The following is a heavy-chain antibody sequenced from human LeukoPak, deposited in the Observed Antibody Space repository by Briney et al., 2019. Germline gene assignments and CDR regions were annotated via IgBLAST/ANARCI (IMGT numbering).Heavy chain of an antibody. CDR3: ARGEAAAGTLFDY. V-gene: IGHV1-2*06. J-gene: IGHJ4*02. Sequence: ASVKVSCKASGYTFTGYYMHWVRQSPGQRLEWMGRMNPNSGGTNYAQKFQGRVAMTRDTSISTAYMELSRLRSDDTAEHDIARGEAAAGTLFDYWGQGTLVTVSS. CDR2: MNPNSGGT. CDR1: GYTFTGYY. D-gene: IGHD6-13*01.